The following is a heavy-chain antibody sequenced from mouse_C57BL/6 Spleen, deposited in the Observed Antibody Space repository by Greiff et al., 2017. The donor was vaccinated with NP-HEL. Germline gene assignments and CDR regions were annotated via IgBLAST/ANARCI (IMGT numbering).Heavy chain of an antibody. CDR2: ISSGGSYT. J-gene: IGHJ1*03. CDR1: GFTFSSYG. Sequence: EVHLVESGGDLVKPGGSLKLSCAASGFTFSSYGMSWVRQTPDKRLEWVATISSGGSYTYYPDSVKGRFTISRDNAKNTLYLQMSSLKSEDTAMYYCARHQGYYGSSYWYFDVWGTGTTVTVSS. D-gene: IGHD1-1*01. V-gene: IGHV5-6*01. CDR3: ARHQGYYGSSYWYFDV.